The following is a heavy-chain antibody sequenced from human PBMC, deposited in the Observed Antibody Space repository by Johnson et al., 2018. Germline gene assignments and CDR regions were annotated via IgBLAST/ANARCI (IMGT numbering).Heavy chain of an antibody. CDR3: AKTQYYDVLTGRVIRGLYMDV. V-gene: IGHV3-23*04. D-gene: IGHD3-9*01. Sequence: VQLVQSGGGLVQPGGSLRISCAASGFTFTNYAMNWVRQAPGKGLEWVSTIRGGGGSTYEADSVKGRFTISRDNSKGTLSLQRNSLRAEDTALYFCAKTQYYDVLTGRVIRGLYMDVWGKGTTVIVSS. CDR2: IRGGGGST. CDR1: GFTFTNYA. J-gene: IGHJ6*03.